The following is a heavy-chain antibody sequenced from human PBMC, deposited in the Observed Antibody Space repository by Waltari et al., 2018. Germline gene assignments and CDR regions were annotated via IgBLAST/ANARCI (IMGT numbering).Heavy chain of an antibody. J-gene: IGHJ6*03. CDR3: ARAGYESSYYYYYMDV. Sequence: QVQLQESGPGLVKPSETLSLTCTVSGGSISSYYWSWIRQPAGKGLEWVGRIYTSGSTNYNPSLKSRVTMSVDTSKNQFSLKLSSVTAADTAVYYCARAGYESSYYYYYMDVWGKGTTVTVSS. CDR2: IYTSGST. D-gene: IGHD3-3*01. V-gene: IGHV4-4*07. CDR1: GGSISSYY.